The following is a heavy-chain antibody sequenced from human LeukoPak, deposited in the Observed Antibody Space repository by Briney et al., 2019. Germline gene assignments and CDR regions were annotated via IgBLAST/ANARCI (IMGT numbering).Heavy chain of an antibody. V-gene: IGHV4-39*01. CDR2: IYDSRST. Sequence: PSGTLSLTFTVSGGSLRRSYYYPGWVRPPPGKGLEWIGSIYDSRSTYYNPSLKSRVTISVDTSKNQFSLKLNSVTTADTAVYYCARHYGPWGQGTLVTVSS. CDR1: GGSLRRSYYY. D-gene: IGHD3-10*01. J-gene: IGHJ5*02. CDR3: ARHYGP.